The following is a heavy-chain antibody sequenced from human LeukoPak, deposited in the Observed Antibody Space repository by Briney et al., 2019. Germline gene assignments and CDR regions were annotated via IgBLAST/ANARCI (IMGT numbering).Heavy chain of an antibody. CDR2: IKQDGSEK. CDR3: ARDLEGY. CDR1: GFIVSSYW. Sequence: GGSLRLSCGASGFIVSSYWMSWVRQAPGKGLEWVTNIKQDGSEKNYVDSVKGRFTISGDNAKNSLYLQMNSLRAEDTAVYYCARDLEGYWGQGTLVTVSS. J-gene: IGHJ4*02. V-gene: IGHV3-7*01.